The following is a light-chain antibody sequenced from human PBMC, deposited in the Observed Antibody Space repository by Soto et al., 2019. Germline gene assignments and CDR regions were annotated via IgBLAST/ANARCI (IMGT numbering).Light chain of an antibody. CDR2: DVS. V-gene: IGKV3-11*01. Sequence: EIVLTQSPATLSLSPGERVTLSCRASQTIDYLAWYQHKPGQPPRLLIDDVSSRATGIPARFSGSGSVTDFTLTISSLEPEDFAFYYCQYRPTFGQGTRLEIK. CDR3: QYRPT. CDR1: QTIDY. J-gene: IGKJ5*01.